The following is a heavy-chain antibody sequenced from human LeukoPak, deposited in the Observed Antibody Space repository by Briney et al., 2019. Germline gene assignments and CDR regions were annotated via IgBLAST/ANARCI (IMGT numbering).Heavy chain of an antibody. CDR2: IYTSGST. CDR1: GGSISSYY. V-gene: IGHV4-4*07. CDR3: AGPLPYYYDSSGYYYDSYYYYGMDV. Sequence: SETLSLTCTVSGGSISSYYWSWIRQPAGKGLEWIGRIYTSGSTNYNPSLKSRVTMSVDTFKNQFSLKLSSVTAADTAVYYCAGPLPYYYDSSGYYYDSYYYYGMDVWGQGTTVTVSS. D-gene: IGHD3-22*01. J-gene: IGHJ6*02.